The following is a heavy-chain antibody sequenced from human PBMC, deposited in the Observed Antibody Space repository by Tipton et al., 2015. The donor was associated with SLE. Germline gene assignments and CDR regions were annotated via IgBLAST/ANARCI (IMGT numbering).Heavy chain of an antibody. Sequence: TLSLTCTVSGGSISSDYWSWIRQPPGKGLEWIGYVYFSGTTNYNPSLMSRVFISVDTSKKQFSLRLTSVTAADTAVYYCAREDPGRCLFDYWGQGTLVTVPS. CDR3: AREDPGRCLFDY. CDR1: GGSISSDY. D-gene: IGHD2-15*01. CDR2: VYFSGTT. V-gene: IGHV4-59*01. J-gene: IGHJ4*02.